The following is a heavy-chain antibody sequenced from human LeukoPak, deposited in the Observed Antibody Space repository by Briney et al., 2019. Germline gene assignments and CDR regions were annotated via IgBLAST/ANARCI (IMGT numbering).Heavy chain of an antibody. CDR3: ARRHCSGGSCYHIDY. CDR1: GYSFTSYW. J-gene: IGHJ4*02. Sequence: GESLKISCKGSGYSFTSYWIGWVRQMPGKGLEWMGIIYPGDSGTRYSPSFQGQVTISADKSISTAYLQWSSLKASDTAMYYCARRHCSGGSCYHIDYWGQGTLVTVSS. CDR2: IYPGDSGT. V-gene: IGHV5-51*01. D-gene: IGHD2-15*01.